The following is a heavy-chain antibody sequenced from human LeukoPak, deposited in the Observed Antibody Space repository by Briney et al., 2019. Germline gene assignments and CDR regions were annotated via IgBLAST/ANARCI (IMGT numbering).Heavy chain of an antibody. D-gene: IGHD2-15*01. CDR1: GGSISSSSYN. V-gene: IGHV4-39*01. CDR3: ARGHFGGPYCSGATCFKNWFHP. CDR2: IFYSGST. J-gene: IGHJ5*02. Sequence: SETLSLTCTVSGGSISSSSYNWGWIRQPPGKGLEWIGSIFYSGSTYYSPSLKSRVTISVDTSMNQFSLKLSSVTAADTAVYYCARGHFGGPYCSGATCFKNWFHPWGQGTLVTVSS.